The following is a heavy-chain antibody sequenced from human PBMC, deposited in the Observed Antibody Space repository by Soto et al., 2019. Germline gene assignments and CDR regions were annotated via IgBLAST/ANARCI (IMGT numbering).Heavy chain of an antibody. CDR1: GFTFSDYY. CDR2: ITNSGNTI. Sequence: GGSLRLSCAASGFTFSDYYMSWIRQAPGKGLEWVSYITNSGNTIYYADSVKGRYTISRDNAKNTLYLQMNSLRAEDTAVYYCARSASSGWYYWGQGTLVTVSS. CDR3: ARSASSGWYY. J-gene: IGHJ4*02. D-gene: IGHD6-19*01. V-gene: IGHV3-11*04.